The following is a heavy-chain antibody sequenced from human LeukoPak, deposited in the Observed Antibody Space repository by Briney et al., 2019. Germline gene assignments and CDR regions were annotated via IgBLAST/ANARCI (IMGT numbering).Heavy chain of an antibody. V-gene: IGHV3-21*01. D-gene: IGHD3/OR15-3a*01. CDR2: ISSSSSYI. CDR3: ASVPSDLWTSYYFDY. CDR1: GFTFSSYS. Sequence: GGSLRLSCAASGFTFSSYSMNWVRQAPGKGLEWVSSISSSSSYIYYADSLKGRFTISRDNAKNSLYLQMNSLRAEDTAVYYCASVPSDLWTSYYFDYWGQGTLVTVSS. J-gene: IGHJ4*02.